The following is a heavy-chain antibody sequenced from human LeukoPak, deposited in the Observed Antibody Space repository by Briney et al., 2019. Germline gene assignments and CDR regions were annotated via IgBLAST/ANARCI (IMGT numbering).Heavy chain of an antibody. J-gene: IGHJ5*02. Sequence: ASVKVSCKVSGYTLTELSMHWVRQAPGKGLEWMGDFDPEDGETIYAQKFQGRVTMTEDTSTDTAYMELSSLRSEDTAVYYCATDPYYDSSGYYFRFDPWGQGTLVTVSS. CDR1: GYTLTELS. V-gene: IGHV1-24*01. CDR3: ATDPYYDSSGYYFRFDP. CDR2: FDPEDGET. D-gene: IGHD3-22*01.